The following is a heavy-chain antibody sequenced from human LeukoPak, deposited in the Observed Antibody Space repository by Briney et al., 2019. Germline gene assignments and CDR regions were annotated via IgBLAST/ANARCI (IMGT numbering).Heavy chain of an antibody. J-gene: IGHJ5*02. Sequence: SETLSLTCTVSGGSISRYHWGWIRQPPGKGLEWIGEINHSGSTNYNPSLKSRVTISVDTSKNQFSLKLSSVTAADTAVYYCARGPVYRKYNWFDPWGQGTLVAVSS. CDR3: ARGPVYRKYNWFDP. CDR2: INHSGST. CDR1: GGSISRYH. V-gene: IGHV4-34*01. D-gene: IGHD5-18*01.